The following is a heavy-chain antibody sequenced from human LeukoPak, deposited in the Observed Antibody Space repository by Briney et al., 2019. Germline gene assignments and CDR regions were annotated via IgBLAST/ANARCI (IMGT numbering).Heavy chain of an antibody. CDR2: ISGSGGST. D-gene: IGHD3-22*01. V-gene: IGHV3-23*01. J-gene: IGHJ4*02. Sequence: GESLRLSCAASGFTFSSYAMSWVRQAPGKGLEWVSAISGSGGSTYYADSVKGRFTISRDNSKNTLYLQMNSLRAEDTAVYYCAKVYRAYDSSGYYGYWGQGTLVTVSS. CDR3: AKVYRAYDSSGYYGY. CDR1: GFTFSSYA.